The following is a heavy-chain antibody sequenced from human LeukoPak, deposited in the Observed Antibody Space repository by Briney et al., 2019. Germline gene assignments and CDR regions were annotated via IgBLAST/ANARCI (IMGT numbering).Heavy chain of an antibody. CDR1: GFTFSDYW. CDR3: ARGGQGVRGVIRGYYMDV. CDR2: IYYSGST. J-gene: IGHJ6*03. Sequence: GSLRLSCAASGFTFSDYWMSWVRQPPGRGLEWIGSIYYSGSTNYNPSLKSRVTISVDRSKNQFSLKLSSVTAADTAVYYCARGGQGVRGVIRGYYMDVWGKGTTVTVSS. V-gene: IGHV4-34*01. D-gene: IGHD3-10*01.